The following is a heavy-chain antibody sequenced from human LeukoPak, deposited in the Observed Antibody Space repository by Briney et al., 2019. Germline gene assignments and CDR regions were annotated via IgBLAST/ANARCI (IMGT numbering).Heavy chain of an antibody. D-gene: IGHD4-17*01. J-gene: IGHJ4*02. CDR1: GFTFSNYG. Sequence: GGSLRLSCAASGFTFSNYGMHWVRQAPGKGLEWVAAIWYDGSNKYYGDSVKGRFTISRGNSKNTMYLQMNSLRAEDTAAYYCARAGYGDPHFDFWGQGTLVTVSS. V-gene: IGHV3-33*01. CDR2: IWYDGSNK. CDR3: ARAGYGDPHFDF.